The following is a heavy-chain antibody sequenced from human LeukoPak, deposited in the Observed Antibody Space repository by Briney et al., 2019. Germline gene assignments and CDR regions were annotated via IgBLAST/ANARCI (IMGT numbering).Heavy chain of an antibody. CDR3: ARAGISNDYYDSSGYYYD. CDR1: GFTVSSNY. J-gene: IGHJ4*02. Sequence: GGSLRLSCAASGFTVSSNYMSWVRQAPGKGLEWVSVIYSGGSKYYAVSLKGRLTSSRDNSKNTLYIQMNSLRAEETAVYYCARAGISNDYYDSSGYYYDWGQGTLVTVAA. CDR2: IYSGGSK. D-gene: IGHD3-22*01. V-gene: IGHV3-66*01.